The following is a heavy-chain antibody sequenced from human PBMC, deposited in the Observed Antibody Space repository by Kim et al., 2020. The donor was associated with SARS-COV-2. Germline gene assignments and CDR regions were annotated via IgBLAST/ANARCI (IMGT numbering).Heavy chain of an antibody. V-gene: IGHV3-30-3*01. Sequence: GGSLRLSCAASGFTFSSYAMHWVRQAPGKGLEWVAVISYDGSNKYYADSVKGRFTISRDNSKNTLYLQMNSLRAEDTAVYYCARGVTLPRDPTLNAFDIWGQGTMVTVSS. CDR2: ISYDGSNK. J-gene: IGHJ3*02. CDR1: GFTFSSYA. CDR3: ARGVTLPRDPTLNAFDI. D-gene: IGHD2-21*02.